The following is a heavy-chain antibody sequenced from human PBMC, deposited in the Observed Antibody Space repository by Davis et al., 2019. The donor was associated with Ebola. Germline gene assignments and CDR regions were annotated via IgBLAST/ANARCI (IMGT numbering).Heavy chain of an antibody. CDR3: TRGPTGVIDY. CDR2: MDPNSGYA. V-gene: IGHV1-8*01. CDR1: GYTFTSYG. D-gene: IGHD3-10*01. Sequence: ASVKVSCKASGYTFTSYGINWVRQAAGQGLEWMGWMDPNSGYARYVQKFQGRVTMTRDTSIDTAYLELNNLRSDDTAVYYCTRGPTGVIDYWGQGSLVTVSS. J-gene: IGHJ4*02.